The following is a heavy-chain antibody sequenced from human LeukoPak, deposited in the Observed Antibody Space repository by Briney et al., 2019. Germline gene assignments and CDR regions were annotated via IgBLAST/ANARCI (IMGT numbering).Heavy chain of an antibody. Sequence: GGSLRLSCAASGFTFNNFWMSWVRQAPGKGLEWVAKINQDGSEKYYVDSVKGRFTISRDNAKKALYLQMDSLRGEDTAVYYCATPQGPWGQGTLVTVSS. V-gene: IGHV3-7*01. J-gene: IGHJ5*02. CDR3: ATPQGP. CDR2: INQDGSEK. CDR1: GFTFNNFW.